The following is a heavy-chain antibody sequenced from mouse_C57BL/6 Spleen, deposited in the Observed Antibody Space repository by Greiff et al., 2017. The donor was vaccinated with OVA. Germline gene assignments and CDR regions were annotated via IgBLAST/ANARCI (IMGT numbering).Heavy chain of an antibody. J-gene: IGHJ4*01. D-gene: IGHD1-1*01. CDR2: INPNNGGT. CDR3: ARDGGSSPYYYAMDY. CDR1: GYTFTDYN. V-gene: IGHV1-22*01. Sequence: EVMLHQSGPELVKPGASVKMSCKASGYTFTDYNMHWVKQSHGKSLEWIGYINPNNGGTSYNQKFKGKATLPVNKSSSTAYLELRSLTSEDSAVYYCARDGGSSPYYYAMDYWGQGTSVTVSS.